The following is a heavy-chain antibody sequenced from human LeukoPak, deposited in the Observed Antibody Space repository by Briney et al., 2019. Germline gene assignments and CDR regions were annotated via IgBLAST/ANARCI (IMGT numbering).Heavy chain of an antibody. CDR1: GFTFSTYS. CDR3: AHTIVGATKGDAFHI. J-gene: IGHJ3*02. D-gene: IGHD1-26*01. CDR2: ISSSSTI. Sequence: GGSLRLSCEASGFTFSTYSMNWVRQAPGKGLEWVSYISSSSTIYYADSVKGRFTISRDNAKNSLYLQMNSLRAEDTAVYYCAHTIVGATKGDAFHIWGQGTMVTVSS. V-gene: IGHV3-48*04.